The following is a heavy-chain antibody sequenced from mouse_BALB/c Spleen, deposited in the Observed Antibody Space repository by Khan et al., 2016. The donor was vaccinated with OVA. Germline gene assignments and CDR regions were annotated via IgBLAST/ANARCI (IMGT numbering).Heavy chain of an antibody. CDR3: TRHGYVAWFTY. J-gene: IGHJ3*01. CDR1: VYSFTTYY. CDR2: IVPFSGDT. D-gene: IGHD2-2*01. Sequence: VQLKESGPELMKPGASGRISSKASVYSFTTYYIPWVKQSNGKSLGGMGYIVPFSGDTPSNQKFKGMATLTVDKSSSTAYIHLSNLTSEDSAVYYCTRHGYVAWFTYWGQGTLVTVSA. V-gene: IGHV1-31*01.